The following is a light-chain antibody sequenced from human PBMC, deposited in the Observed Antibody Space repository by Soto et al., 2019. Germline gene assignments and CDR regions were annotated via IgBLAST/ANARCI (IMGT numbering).Light chain of an antibody. CDR2: EVS. V-gene: IGLV2-14*01. Sequence: QSVLTQPASVSGSPGQSISISCTGTSSDVGAFNYVSWYQQHPGKAPKLMIYEVSHRPSGVSNRFSGSKSGNTASLTISGLQAEDEADYYCGSYTSTTTLVFGGGTKLTVL. CDR3: GSYTSTTTLV. J-gene: IGLJ3*02. CDR1: SSDVGAFNY.